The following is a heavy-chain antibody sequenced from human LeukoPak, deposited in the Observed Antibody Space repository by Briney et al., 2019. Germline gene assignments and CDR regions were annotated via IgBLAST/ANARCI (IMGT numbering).Heavy chain of an antibody. CDR2: ISYDGSNA. J-gene: IGHJ4*02. D-gene: IGHD4-23*01. V-gene: IGHV3-30*18. Sequence: GRSLRLSCAASGFTFSSYGMHWVRQAPGKGLEWVALISYDGSNAYYADSVKGRFTISRDNSKNALYLQMNSLRAEDTAVYYCAKDRTYYGGKEQPLDYWGQGTLVTVSS. CDR3: AKDRTYYGGKEQPLDY. CDR1: GFTFSSYG.